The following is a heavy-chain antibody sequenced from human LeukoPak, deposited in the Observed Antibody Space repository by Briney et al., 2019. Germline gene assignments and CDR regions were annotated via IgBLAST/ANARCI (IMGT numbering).Heavy chain of an antibody. CDR3: ATETIGRHYDY. CDR2: IGPTGTDR. CDR1: GFTFSSCG. Sequence: PGGSLRLSCAASGFTFSSCGFNWVRQAPGKGLEWVSSIGPTGTDRYYADSVRGRFTLSRDNAKNSMYLQMDSLRDEDTAVYYCATETIGRHYDYWGQGTLLTVSP. V-gene: IGHV3-21*01. D-gene: IGHD1-14*01. J-gene: IGHJ4*02.